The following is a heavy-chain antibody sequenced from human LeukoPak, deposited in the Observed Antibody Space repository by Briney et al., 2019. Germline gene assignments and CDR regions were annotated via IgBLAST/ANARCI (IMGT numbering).Heavy chain of an antibody. CDR3: ARHRYFYFDL. V-gene: IGHV3-7*01. D-gene: IGHD3-9*01. CDR2: IKEDGSDT. J-gene: IGHJ4*02. CDR1: GFTFSLHY. Sequence: PGGSLRLSCAASGFTFSLHYMGWVRQTPGKGLEWEANIKEDGSDTFYVDSVKGRFTISRDNAKNSVYLQMNILRAEDTAVYYCARHRYFYFDLWGQGTLVNVSS.